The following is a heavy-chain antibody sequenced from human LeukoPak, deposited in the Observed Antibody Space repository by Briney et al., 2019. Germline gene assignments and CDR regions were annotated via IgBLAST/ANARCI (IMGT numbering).Heavy chain of an antibody. CDR2: IGTAGDT. CDR3: ARVAKERVGGVYYFDY. J-gene: IGHJ4*02. CDR1: GFTFSDYD. V-gene: IGHV3-13*01. Sequence: GGALKLSCAASGFTFSDYDMHWVREATGKGLEWVSAIGTAGDTYYTGSVKGRFTISRENAKNSLYLQMNSLRAGDTAVYYCARVAKERVGGVYYFDYWGQGTLVTVSS. D-gene: IGHD1-1*01.